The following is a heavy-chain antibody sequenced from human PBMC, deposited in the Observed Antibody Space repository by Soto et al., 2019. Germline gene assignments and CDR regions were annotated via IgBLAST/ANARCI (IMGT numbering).Heavy chain of an antibody. V-gene: IGHV4-39*01. CDR2: IYYSGST. D-gene: IGHD4-17*01. CDR1: GGSISSSSYY. Sequence: SETLSLTCTVSGGSISSSSYYWGWIRQPPGKGLEWIGSIYYSGSTYYNPSLKSRVTISVDTSKNQFSLKLSSVTAADTAVYYCARRDFDYGGNTYFDYWGQGTLVTVSS. CDR3: ARRDFDYGGNTYFDY. J-gene: IGHJ4*02.